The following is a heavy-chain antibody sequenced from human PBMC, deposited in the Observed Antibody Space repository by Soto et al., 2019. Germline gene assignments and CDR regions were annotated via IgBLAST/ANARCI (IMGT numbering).Heavy chain of an antibody. CDR3: ARVGSAGPAATPNTQWYFDL. CDR1: GYTFTSYG. V-gene: IGHV1-18*01. CDR2: ISAYNGNT. J-gene: IGHJ2*01. D-gene: IGHD2-2*01. Sequence: QVQLVQSGAEVKKPGASVKVSCKASGYTFTSYGISWVRQAPGQGLEWMGWISAYNGNTNYAQKLQGRVTMTTDTSTSTAYMELRSLRSDDTAVYYCARVGSAGPAATPNTQWYFDLWGRGTLVTVSS.